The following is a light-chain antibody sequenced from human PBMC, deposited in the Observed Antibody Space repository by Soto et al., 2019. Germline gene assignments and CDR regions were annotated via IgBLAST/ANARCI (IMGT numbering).Light chain of an antibody. J-gene: IGKJ1*01. CDR2: GAS. V-gene: IGKV3-20*01. CDR1: QSVSSSY. Sequence: EIVLTQSPGTLSLSPGERATLSCRASQSVSSSYLGWYQQKPGQAPRLLIYGASSRATGIPDRFSGSGSGTDFSLTISRLEPEDFAVYYCQQYSSSTGTFGQGTKVEVK. CDR3: QQYSSSTGT.